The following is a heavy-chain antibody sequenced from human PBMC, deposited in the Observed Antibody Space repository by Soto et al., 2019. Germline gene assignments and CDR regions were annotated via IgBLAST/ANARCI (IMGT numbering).Heavy chain of an antibody. J-gene: IGHJ4*02. V-gene: IGHV1-69*02. CDR3: ASMIASGDLDY. CDR2: IIPILGIA. D-gene: IGHD3-22*01. Sequence: QVQLVQSGAEVKKPGSSVKVSCKASGGTFSSYTISWVRQAPGQGLEWMGRIIPILGIANYAQKFQGRVTITADKSTSTAYMELSSLRSEDTAVYYCASMIASGDLDYWGQGTLVTVSS. CDR1: GGTFSSYT.